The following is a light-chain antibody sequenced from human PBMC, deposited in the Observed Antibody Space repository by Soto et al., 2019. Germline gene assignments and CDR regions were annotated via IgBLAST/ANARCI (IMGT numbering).Light chain of an antibody. CDR3: QQYNNWPPVT. J-gene: IGKJ2*01. V-gene: IGKV3-15*01. Sequence: EIVMTQSPATLSVSPGERATLSCRASQSVSNNLAWYQHKPGQTPRLLIYGASTRATGIPVRFSGSGSGTEFTITISSLPSEDFAVYYCQQYNNWPPVTFGQGTKLEIK. CDR2: GAS. CDR1: QSVSNN.